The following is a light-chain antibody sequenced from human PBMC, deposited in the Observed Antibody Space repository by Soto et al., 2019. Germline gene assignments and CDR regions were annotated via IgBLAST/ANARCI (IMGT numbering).Light chain of an antibody. Sequence: QSVLTQPPSASGSPGQSVTISCTGTSSDVGGYNYVSWYQQHPGKAPKLMIYEVSKRPSGVPDRFSGSKSGTSAPLAISGLRSDDEADYFCATWDDSLNGFYVFGTGTKVTVL. CDR2: EVS. CDR3: ATWDDSLNGFYV. CDR1: SSDVGGYNY. V-gene: IGLV2-8*01. J-gene: IGLJ1*01.